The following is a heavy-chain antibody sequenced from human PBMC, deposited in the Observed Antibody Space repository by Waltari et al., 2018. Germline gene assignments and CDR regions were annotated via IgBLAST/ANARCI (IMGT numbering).Heavy chain of an antibody. CDR2: ISSSESTI. J-gene: IGHJ3*01. D-gene: IGHD1-26*01. CDR1: GFTFSRYE. Sequence: EVQLVESGGGLVQPGGSLRLSLAASGFTFSRYEMNWVRQAPGKGLEWVSYISSSESTIYYADSVKGRFTISRDNTKDSVYLQLNGLRGEDTAVYYCARGPYSGTYSDAFDVWGHGTMVTVSS. CDR3: ARGPYSGTYSDAFDV. V-gene: IGHV3-48*03.